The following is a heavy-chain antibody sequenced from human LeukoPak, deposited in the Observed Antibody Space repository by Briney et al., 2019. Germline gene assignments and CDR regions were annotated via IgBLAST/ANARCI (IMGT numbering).Heavy chain of an antibody. Sequence: ASVKVSCKASGYTFTGYYMHWVRQAPGQGLEWMGWINPNSGGTNYAQKFQGRVTMTRDTSISTAYMELSRLRSDDTAVYYCARDGGANYYDSSGYSRPQGGFDPWGQGTLVTVSS. V-gene: IGHV1-2*02. D-gene: IGHD3-22*01. CDR3: ARDGGANYYDSSGYSRPQGGFDP. CDR1: GYTFTGYY. J-gene: IGHJ5*02. CDR2: INPNSGGT.